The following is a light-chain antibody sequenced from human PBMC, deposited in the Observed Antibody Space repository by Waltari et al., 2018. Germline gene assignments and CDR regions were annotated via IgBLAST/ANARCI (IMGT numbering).Light chain of an antibody. V-gene: IGKV4-1*01. CDR1: QSVLYSPNNKNY. CDR2: WAS. CDR3: QQYYSTPPT. Sequence: DIVMTQSPDSLAVSLGERATINCKSSQSVLYSPNNKNYLAWYQQKPGQPPKLLIYWASTRESGVPDRFSGSGSGTDFTLTISSLQAEDVGVYYCQQYYSTPPTFGGGTKVEIK. J-gene: IGKJ4*01.